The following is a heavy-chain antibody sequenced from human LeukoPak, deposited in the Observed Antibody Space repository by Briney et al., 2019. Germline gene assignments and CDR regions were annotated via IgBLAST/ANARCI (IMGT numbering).Heavy chain of an antibody. CDR2: IIPIFGTA. Sequence: ASVKVSCKASGGTFSSYAISWVRQAPGQGLEWMGGIIPIFGTANYAQRFQGRVTITADESTSTAYMELSSLRSEDTAVYYCARGYSYGTTYYYNGMDVWGQGTTVTVSS. V-gene: IGHV1-69*13. CDR1: GGTFSSYA. D-gene: IGHD5-18*01. CDR3: ARGYSYGTTYYYNGMDV. J-gene: IGHJ6*02.